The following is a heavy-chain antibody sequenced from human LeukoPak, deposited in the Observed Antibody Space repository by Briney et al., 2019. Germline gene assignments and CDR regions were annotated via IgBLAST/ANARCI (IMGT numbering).Heavy chain of an antibody. Sequence: GGSLRLSCAASGFGFSSYAMHWVRQAPGKGLEWVAFIRHDGSHHYHGDSVKGRFTISRDNSKNTLFLEMTGLRPEDTAVYYCAKVRLLGALDDAFDVWGQGTMVTV. CDR1: GFGFSSYA. CDR3: AKVRLLGALDDAFDV. V-gene: IGHV3-30*02. J-gene: IGHJ3*01. CDR2: IRHDGSHH. D-gene: IGHD3-16*01.